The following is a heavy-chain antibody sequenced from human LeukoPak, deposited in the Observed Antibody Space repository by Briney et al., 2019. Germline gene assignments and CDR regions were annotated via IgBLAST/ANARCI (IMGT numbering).Heavy chain of an antibody. D-gene: IGHD6-19*01. J-gene: IGHJ4*02. CDR1: GGSFSGYY. Sequence: PSETLSLTCAVYGGSFSGYYWSWIRQPPGKGLEWIGEINHSGSTNYNPSLKSRVTISVDTSKNQFSLKLSSVTAADTAVYYCARHAVARDDYWGQGTLVTVSS. CDR2: INHSGST. CDR3: ARHAVARDDY. V-gene: IGHV4-34*01.